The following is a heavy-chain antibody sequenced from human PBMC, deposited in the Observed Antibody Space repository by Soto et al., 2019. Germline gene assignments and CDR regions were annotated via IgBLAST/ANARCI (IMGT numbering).Heavy chain of an antibody. V-gene: IGHV3-7*03. Sequence: PVGSLRLSCATSGFTFSDYWTSWVRQAPGKWPEWVASIKQDGSQQDYDDSVKGRFTISRDNAKNSVYLQVNRLRVEDTAVYHCARDSLVMGYYFDYWGQRTQVTVSS. CDR1: GFTFSDYW. CDR3: ARDSLVMGYYFDY. D-gene: IGHD3-9*01. J-gene: IGHJ4*02. CDR2: IKQDGSQQ.